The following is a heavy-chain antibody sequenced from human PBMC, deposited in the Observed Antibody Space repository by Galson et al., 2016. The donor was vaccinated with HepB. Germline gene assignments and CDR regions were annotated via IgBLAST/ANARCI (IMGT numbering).Heavy chain of an antibody. D-gene: IGHD5-12*01. V-gene: IGHV3-48*02. Sequence: SLRLSCAASGFTFSGYNMDWVRQAPGKGLEWVSYISSGSSAIYYADSVKGRFTISRDNAKNSLYLQMNSLRDEDTAIYFCARDGNRGYDMDYWGQGTLVTVSS. J-gene: IGHJ4*02. CDR3: ARDGNRGYDMDY. CDR1: GFTFSGYN. CDR2: ISSGSSAI.